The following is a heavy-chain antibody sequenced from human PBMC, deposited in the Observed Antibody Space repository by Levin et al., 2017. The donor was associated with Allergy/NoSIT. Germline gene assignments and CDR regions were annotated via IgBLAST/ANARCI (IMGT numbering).Heavy chain of an antibody. CDR1: GFTFSSYW. CDR2: INSDGSST. CDR3: ARVRLQLWDFDY. Sequence: GGSLRLSCAASGFTFSSYWMHWVRQAPGKGLVWVSRINSDGSSTSYADSVKGRFTISRDNAKNTLYLQMNSLRAEDTAVYYCARVRLQLWDFDYWGQGTLVTVSS. J-gene: IGHJ4*02. D-gene: IGHD5-18*01. V-gene: IGHV3-74*01.